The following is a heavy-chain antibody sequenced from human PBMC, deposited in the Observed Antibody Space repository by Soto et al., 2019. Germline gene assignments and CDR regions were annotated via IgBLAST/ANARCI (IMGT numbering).Heavy chain of an antibody. J-gene: IGHJ5*02. CDR2: VSGSGNYT. Sequence: ESGGGLVQPGGSPRLSCGASGFSFSSYALGWIRQAPGKGLEWVAAVSGSGNYTYYAGSVKGRFTISRDNSKNTLSLQMNSLRAHDTAVYYCATYGDYDILTASHSFLDRWGQGALVTVSS. CDR1: GFSFSSYA. D-gene: IGHD3-9*01. V-gene: IGHV3-23*01. CDR3: ATYGDYDILTASHSFLDR.